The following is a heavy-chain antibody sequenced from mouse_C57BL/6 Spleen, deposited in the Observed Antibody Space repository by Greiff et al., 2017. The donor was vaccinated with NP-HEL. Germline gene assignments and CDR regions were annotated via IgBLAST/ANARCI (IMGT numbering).Heavy chain of an antibody. CDR2: IYPGDGDT. Sequence: VQLQQSGAELVKPGASVKISCKASGYAFSSYWMNWVKQRPGKGLEWIGQIYPGDGDTNYNGKFKGKATLTADKSSSTAYMQLSSLTSEDSAVYFCARRTAQAYYFDYWGQGTTLTVSS. CDR1: GYAFSSYW. V-gene: IGHV1-80*01. CDR3: ARRTAQAYYFDY. J-gene: IGHJ2*01. D-gene: IGHD3-2*02.